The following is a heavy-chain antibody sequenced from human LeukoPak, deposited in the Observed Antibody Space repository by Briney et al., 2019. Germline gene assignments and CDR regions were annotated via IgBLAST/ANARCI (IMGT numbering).Heavy chain of an antibody. CDR3: ARVSGSQDYFDY. V-gene: IGHV3-48*01. D-gene: IGHD1-26*01. CDR1: GFIFSSFS. Sequence: PGGSLRPSCAASGFIFSSFSISWVRQAPGKGLEWVSYISSGSSTIYYSDSVKGRFTISRDNAKNSLYLQMNSLRAEDTAVYYCARVSGSQDYFDYWGQGTLVTVSS. CDR2: ISSGSSTI. J-gene: IGHJ4*02.